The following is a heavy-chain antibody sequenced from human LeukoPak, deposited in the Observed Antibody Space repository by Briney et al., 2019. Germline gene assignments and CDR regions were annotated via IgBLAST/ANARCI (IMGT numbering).Heavy chain of an antibody. J-gene: IGHJ4*02. D-gene: IGHD3-22*01. CDR1: GFTFSSYS. V-gene: IGHV3-48*04. CDR3: ARDDSSGYRSYYFDY. CDR2: ISSSSSTI. Sequence: GGSLRLSCAASGFTFSSYSMIWVRQAPGKGLEWVSYISSSSSTIYYADSVKGRLTISRDNAKNSLYLQMNSLRAEDMSVYYCARDDSSGYRSYYFDYWGQGTLVTVPS.